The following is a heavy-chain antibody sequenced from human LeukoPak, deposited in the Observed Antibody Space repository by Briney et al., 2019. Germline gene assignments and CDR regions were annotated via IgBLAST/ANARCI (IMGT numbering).Heavy chain of an antibody. D-gene: IGHD1-14*01. CDR2: SSWNSGSI. CDR1: GFTLDDYA. J-gene: IGHJ4*02. CDR3: AKDISERSNYLDY. Sequence: GGSLRLSCAASGFTLDDYAMHWVRQAPGKGLEWVSGSSWNSGSIGYADSVKGRFTISRDNAKNSLYLQMNSLRAEDTALYYCAKDISERSNYLDYWGQGTLVTVSS. V-gene: IGHV3-9*01.